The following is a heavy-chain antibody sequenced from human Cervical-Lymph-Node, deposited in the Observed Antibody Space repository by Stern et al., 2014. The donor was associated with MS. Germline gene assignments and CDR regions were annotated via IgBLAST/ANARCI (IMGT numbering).Heavy chain of an antibody. CDR1: GYPFTNYY. J-gene: IGHJ6*02. Sequence: HVQLVQSGTEMKTPGASVKVSCKAAGYPFTNYYMHWVRQAPGQGLEWMGIINPSAGSTSYAQKFPDRVTMTRDTSTSTVYMELSSLRSEDTAVYYCAREVAGHRLGMMDVWGQGTTVTVSS. CDR2: INPSAGST. CDR3: AREVAGHRLGMMDV. V-gene: IGHV1-46*01. D-gene: IGHD6-19*01.